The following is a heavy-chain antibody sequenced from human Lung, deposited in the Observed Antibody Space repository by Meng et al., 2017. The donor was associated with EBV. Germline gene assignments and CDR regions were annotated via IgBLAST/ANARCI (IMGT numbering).Heavy chain of an antibody. Sequence: QVQLQESGPGLVKPSQTLSLTCAVSGYSISSGGYSWSWIRQPPGGGLEWIGYIFNNGNSFYKPSLKSRVTMSIDTSKNEFSLKVTSLSAADTAVYYCARSSVWVNTFDYWGQGTLVTVSS. V-gene: IGHV4-30-2*01. D-gene: IGHD3-16*01. CDR1: GYSISSGGYS. J-gene: IGHJ4*02. CDR3: ARSSVWVNTFDY. CDR2: IFNNGNS.